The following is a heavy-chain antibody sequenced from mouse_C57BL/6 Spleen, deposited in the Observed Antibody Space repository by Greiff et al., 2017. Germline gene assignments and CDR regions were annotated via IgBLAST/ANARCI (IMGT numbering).Heavy chain of an antibody. D-gene: IGHD4-1*01. CDR2: ISSGGDYI. CDR1: GFTFSSYA. V-gene: IGHV5-9-1*02. Sequence: EVQLQQSGEGLVKPGGSLKLSCAASGFTFSSYAMSWVRQTPEKRLEWVAYISSGGDYIYYADTVKGRFTISRDNARNTLYLQMSSLKSEDTAMYYCTRDRTGTGGFAYWGQGTLVTVSA. CDR3: TRDRTGTGGFAY. J-gene: IGHJ3*01.